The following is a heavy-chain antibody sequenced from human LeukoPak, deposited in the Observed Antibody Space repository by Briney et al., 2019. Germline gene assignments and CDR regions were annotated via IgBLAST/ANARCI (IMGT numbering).Heavy chain of an antibody. V-gene: IGHV1-18*01. J-gene: IGHJ3*02. Sequence: EASVKVSCKASGYTFTNYGISRVRQAPGQGLEWMGWISTYDGNADYAQRFQGRVTMTTDTSTSTSYMELRSLRSDDTAVYYCARGYGDYVRAFDMWGQGTMVTVSS. CDR2: ISTYDGNA. D-gene: IGHD4-17*01. CDR3: ARGYGDYVRAFDM. CDR1: GYTFTNYG.